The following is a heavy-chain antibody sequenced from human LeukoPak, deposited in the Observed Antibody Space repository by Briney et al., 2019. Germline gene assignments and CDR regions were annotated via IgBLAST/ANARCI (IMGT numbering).Heavy chain of an antibody. J-gene: IGHJ3*02. CDR3: AREPHLSYYDSSGRDAFDI. Sequence: PGGSLRLSCAASGLTFSSHWMHWVRQAPGKGLVWVSRITNDGSSTTYADSVKGRFTISRDNAKNSLHLQMNSLRAEDTAVYYCAREPHLSYYDSSGRDAFDIWGQGTMVTVSS. D-gene: IGHD3-22*01. CDR2: ITNDGSST. V-gene: IGHV3-74*01. CDR1: GLTFSSHW.